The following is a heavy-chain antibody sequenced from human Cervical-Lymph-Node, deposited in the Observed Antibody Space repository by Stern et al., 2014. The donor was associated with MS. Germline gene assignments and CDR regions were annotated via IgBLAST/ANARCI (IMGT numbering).Heavy chain of an antibody. D-gene: IGHD2/OR15-2a*01. CDR3: ARDKGMFFL. J-gene: IGHJ4*01. CDR2: IYYSGST. Sequence: QLQLQESGPGLVKPSETLSLPCTASGGSITNYSLSWIRQAPGKGLEWIGYIYYSGSTNYNPPLKSRVTKSVDTSKNQFSRKMSSVTAADTAVYYCARDKGMFFLWGQGTLVTVSS. CDR1: GGSITNYS. V-gene: IGHV4-59*01.